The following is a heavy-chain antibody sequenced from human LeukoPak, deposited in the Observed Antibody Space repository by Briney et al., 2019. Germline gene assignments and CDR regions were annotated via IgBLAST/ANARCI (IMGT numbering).Heavy chain of an antibody. CDR1: GFTFSSYA. CDR2: ISGSGGST. V-gene: IGHV3-23*01. J-gene: IGHJ4*02. D-gene: IGHD3-22*01. Sequence: GGSLRLSCAASGFTFSSYAMSWFRQAPGKGLEWVSAISGSGGSTYYADSVKGRFTISRDNSKNTLYLQMNSLRAEDTAVYYCAKDPPRTMIVVVTTGYWGQGTLVTVSS. CDR3: AKDPPRTMIVVVTTGY.